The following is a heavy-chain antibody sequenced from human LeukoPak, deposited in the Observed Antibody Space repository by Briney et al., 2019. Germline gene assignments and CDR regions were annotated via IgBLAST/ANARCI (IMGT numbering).Heavy chain of an antibody. Sequence: PSETLSLTCTVSGASVSTDNYYWSWIRQHPGKGLEWIGYIYYSGSTYYNPSLKSRVTISVDTSKNQFSLKLSSVTAADTAVYYCARSYYCGGDCGFDPWGQGTLVTVPS. D-gene: IGHD2-21*02. V-gene: IGHV4-31*03. CDR3: ARSYYCGGDCGFDP. CDR2: IYYSGST. CDR1: GASVSTDNYY. J-gene: IGHJ5*02.